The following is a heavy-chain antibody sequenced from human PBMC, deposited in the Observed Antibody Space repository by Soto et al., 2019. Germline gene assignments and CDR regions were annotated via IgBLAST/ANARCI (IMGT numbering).Heavy chain of an antibody. D-gene: IGHD2-15*01. CDR1: GFTFSSHA. V-gene: IGHV3-23*01. CDR3: AKVEVVAAPVPYYYYMDV. J-gene: IGHJ6*03. CDR2: VDGSGGDT. Sequence: GGSLRLSCAASGFTFSSHAMGWLRQAPGSGPEWVAFVDGSGGDTSYADSVKGRFTISRDNSKNTLYLHMNSLRAEDTAVYYSAKVEVVAAPVPYYYYMDVWGKGTTVTVSS.